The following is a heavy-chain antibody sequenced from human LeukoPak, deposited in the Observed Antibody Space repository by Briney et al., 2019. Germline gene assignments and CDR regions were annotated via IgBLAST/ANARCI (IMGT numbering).Heavy chain of an antibody. CDR3: ARASGSFDY. Sequence: GGSLRLSCAASGFTFSDYGIHWVRQAPGKGLEWVAVIWSDGSNKYYADSVKGRFTISRDNSKKTLYLQMNSLRVEDTAVYYCARASGSFDYWGQGTLVTVSS. J-gene: IGHJ4*02. CDR1: GFTFSDYG. V-gene: IGHV3-33*01. D-gene: IGHD3-10*01. CDR2: IWSDGSNK.